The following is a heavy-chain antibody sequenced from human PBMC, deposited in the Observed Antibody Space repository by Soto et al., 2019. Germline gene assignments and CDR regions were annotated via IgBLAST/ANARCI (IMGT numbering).Heavy chain of an antibody. D-gene: IGHD1-1*01. V-gene: IGHV2-5*02. CDR2: IFWDDDK. J-gene: IGHJ4*02. Sequence: QITLKESGPTLVKPTQPLTLTCTFSGFSLSTSGVGVGWIRQPPGKALEWLGIIFWDDDKRYRPSLKRRLSITKDTSKNQLVLTMTNMDPVDTATYYCAHLPWKELWPRAPVVNWGQGTPVTVSS. CDR1: GFSLSTSGVG. CDR3: AHLPWKELWPRAPVVN.